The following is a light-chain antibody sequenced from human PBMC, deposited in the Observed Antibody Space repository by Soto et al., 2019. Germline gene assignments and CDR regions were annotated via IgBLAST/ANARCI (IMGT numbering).Light chain of an antibody. J-gene: IGLJ2*01. V-gene: IGLV3-25*03. CDR2: KDS. CDR3: QSADSSGTYRV. Sequence: SYELTKPPSVSVSPGQTARIICSGDALAKQIAYWYQQKPGQAPVLVIYKDSERPSGIPERFSGSNSGTTVTLTISGVQAEDEADYYCQSADSSGTYRVFGGGTKLTVL. CDR1: ALAKQI.